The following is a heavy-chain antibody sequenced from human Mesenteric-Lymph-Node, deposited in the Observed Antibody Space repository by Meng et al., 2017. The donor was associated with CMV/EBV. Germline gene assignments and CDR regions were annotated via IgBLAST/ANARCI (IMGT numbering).Heavy chain of an antibody. D-gene: IGHD3-10*01. Sequence: LQLQESGPGLVKPSEPLSLTCTVLGGSISSSSSYWGWSRQPPGKGLEWIGSIYYSGSTYYNPSLKSRVTISVDTSKNQFSLKLSSVTAADTAVYYCARPHYYGSGSSPWFDPWGQGTLVTVSS. CDR3: ARPHYYGSGSSPWFDP. CDR2: IYYSGST. CDR1: GGSISSSSSY. J-gene: IGHJ5*02. V-gene: IGHV4-39*01.